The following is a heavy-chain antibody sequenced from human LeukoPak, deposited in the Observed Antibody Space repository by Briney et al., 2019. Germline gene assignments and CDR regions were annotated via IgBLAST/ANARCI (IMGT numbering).Heavy chain of an antibody. J-gene: IGHJ4*02. Sequence: GGSLRLSCAAPGFTFSSYSMNWVRQAPGKGLEWVSSISSSSSYIYYADSVKGRFTISRDNAKNSLYLQMNSLRAEDTAVYYCARDQSYYYDSSGYYVSYWGQGTLVTVSS. D-gene: IGHD3-22*01. CDR2: ISSSSSYI. CDR1: GFTFSSYS. V-gene: IGHV3-21*01. CDR3: ARDQSYYYDSSGYYVSY.